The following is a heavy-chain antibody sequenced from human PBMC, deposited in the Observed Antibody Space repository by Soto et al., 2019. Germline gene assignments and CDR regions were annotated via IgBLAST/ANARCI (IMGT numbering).Heavy chain of an antibody. D-gene: IGHD3-16*02. CDR3: ARVWGSYQAPSGGAGFDP. CDR2: IYYSGTT. V-gene: IGHV4-39*01. CDR1: GVSITSSNIDY. J-gene: IGHJ5*02. Sequence: SETLSLTCTVSGVSITSSNIDYWGWIRQPPGKGLEWIGSIYYSGTTYYNPSLKSRVTISVDTSRKQFSLKLSSVTAADTAVYYCARVWGSYQAPSGGAGFDPWGQGTLVTVSS.